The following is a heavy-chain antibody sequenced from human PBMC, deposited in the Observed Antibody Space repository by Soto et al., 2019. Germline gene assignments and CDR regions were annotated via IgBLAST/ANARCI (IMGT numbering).Heavy chain of an antibody. Sequence: GGSLRLSCAASGFTFDDYAMHWVRQAPGKGLEWVSGISWNSGSIGYADPVKGRFTISRDNAKNSLYLQMNSLRAEDTALYYCAKETIVATHDPSYFDYWGQGTLVTVSS. J-gene: IGHJ4*02. CDR1: GFTFDDYA. CDR3: AKETIVATHDPSYFDY. D-gene: IGHD5-12*01. V-gene: IGHV3-9*01. CDR2: ISWNSGSI.